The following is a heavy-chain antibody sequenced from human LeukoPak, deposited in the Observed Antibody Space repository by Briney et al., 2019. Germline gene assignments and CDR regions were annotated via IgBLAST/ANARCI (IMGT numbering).Heavy chain of an antibody. Sequence: SETLSLTCNVSGGSITESSYYWGWIRQPPGKRVEWIGSVSYSGTTYYNLSLKSRVTLSVDTSKNQFSLKLTSVTAADTAFYYCARDLYSDSAAGFDPWGQGTLVTVSS. CDR3: ARDLYSDSAAGFDP. CDR1: GGSITESSYY. CDR2: VSYSGTT. D-gene: IGHD4-11*01. V-gene: IGHV4-39*07. J-gene: IGHJ5*02.